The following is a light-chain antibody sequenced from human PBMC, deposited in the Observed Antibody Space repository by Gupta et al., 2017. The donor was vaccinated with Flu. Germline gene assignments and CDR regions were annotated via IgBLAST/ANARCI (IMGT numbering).Light chain of an antibody. Sequence: DIQLTQSPSSLSASVGGRVTITCQASQDITTYLSWYLQKSGKAPKLLIYGASIWQTAVPSRFSGNGSEIDFTFTSSSRQPEDIGTYYCQQYEYLFSIGFGGGTKVEI. CDR3: QQYEYLFSIG. V-gene: IGKV1-33*01. CDR2: GAS. J-gene: IGKJ4*01. CDR1: QDITTY.